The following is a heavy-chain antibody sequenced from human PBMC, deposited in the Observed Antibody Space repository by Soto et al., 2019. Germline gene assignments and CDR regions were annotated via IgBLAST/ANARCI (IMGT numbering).Heavy chain of an antibody. CDR2: IYSSGSA. Sequence: SETLSLTCTVSRASIYTYSWTWIRQPAGKGLQWIGHIYSSGSANYSPSLKSRVSMSVDSSKNQISLKPSSVTAADTAVYYCATIVGANDYWGQGALVTVSS. D-gene: IGHD1-26*01. J-gene: IGHJ4*02. CDR3: ATIVGANDY. V-gene: IGHV4-4*07. CDR1: RASIYTYS.